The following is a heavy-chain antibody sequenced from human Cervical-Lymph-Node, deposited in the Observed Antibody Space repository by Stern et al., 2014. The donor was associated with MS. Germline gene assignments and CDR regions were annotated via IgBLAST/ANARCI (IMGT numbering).Heavy chain of an antibody. V-gene: IGHV3-11*01. J-gene: IGHJ4*02. D-gene: IGHD3-3*01. CDR3: ARQDDFWVDY. CDR2: ISTNGSSI. Sequence: VQLVESGGALVKPGGSLVISCAASGFTFSDYDMTWIRQAPGKGLECVSHISTNGSSIYYADSVKGRITISWDNLKNSLYLQMNGLRADDAAVYYCARQDDFWVDYWGQGTLVTVSS. CDR1: GFTFSDYD.